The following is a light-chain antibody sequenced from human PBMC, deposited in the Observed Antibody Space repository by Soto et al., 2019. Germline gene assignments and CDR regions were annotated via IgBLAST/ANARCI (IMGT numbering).Light chain of an antibody. CDR3: AVWDDSLNGYV. Sequence: QAVVTQPPSASGTPGQRVTISCSGSSSNIGSNTVNWYQQLPGAAPKLLIQSNNQRPSGVPDRFSGSQSGTSASLAISGLQSEDEADYYCAVWDDSLNGYVFGTGTKLTVL. CDR1: SSNIGSNT. J-gene: IGLJ1*01. CDR2: SNN. V-gene: IGLV1-44*01.